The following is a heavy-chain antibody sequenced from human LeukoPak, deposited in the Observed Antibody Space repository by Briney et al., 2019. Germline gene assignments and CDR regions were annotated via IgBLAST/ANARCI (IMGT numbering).Heavy chain of an antibody. V-gene: IGHV4-4*07. CDR3: ARGRDFWSGLDAFDI. CDR1: GGSISSYY. Sequence: SETLSLTCTVSGGSISSYYWSWIRQPAGKGLEWIGRIYTSGSTNYNPSLKSRVTISVDTSKNQFSLKLSSVTAADTAVYYCARGRDFWSGLDAFDIWGQGTMVTVSS. CDR2: IYTSGST. D-gene: IGHD3-3*01. J-gene: IGHJ3*02.